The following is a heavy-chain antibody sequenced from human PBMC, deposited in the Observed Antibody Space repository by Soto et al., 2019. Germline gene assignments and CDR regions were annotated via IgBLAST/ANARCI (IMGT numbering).Heavy chain of an antibody. CDR3: ARGPPPHIVATNAGGFDY. CDR2: IYHSGST. J-gene: IGHJ4*02. V-gene: IGHV4-30-2*01. Sequence: PSDTLSLTCAVSGGSISSGGYSWSWIRQPPGKGLEWIGYIYHSGSTNYNPSLKSRVTISVDTSKNQFSLKLSSVTAADTAVYYCARGPPPHIVATNAGGFDYWGQGTLVTVSS. CDR1: GGSISSGGYS. D-gene: IGHD5-12*01.